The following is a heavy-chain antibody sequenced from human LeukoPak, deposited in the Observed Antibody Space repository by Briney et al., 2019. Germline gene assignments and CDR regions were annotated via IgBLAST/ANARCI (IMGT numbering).Heavy chain of an antibody. V-gene: IGHV4-4*02. CDR2: IYHSGST. CDR3: ARHIRSRFEGD. Sequence: SETLSLTCAVSGGSISSSNWWSWVRQPPGKGLEWIGEIYHSGSTNYNPSLKSRVTISVDTSKNNFSLKLRSVTAADTAVYYCARHIRSRFEGDWGQGTLVTVSS. CDR1: GGSISSSNW. D-gene: IGHD2-21*01. J-gene: IGHJ4*02.